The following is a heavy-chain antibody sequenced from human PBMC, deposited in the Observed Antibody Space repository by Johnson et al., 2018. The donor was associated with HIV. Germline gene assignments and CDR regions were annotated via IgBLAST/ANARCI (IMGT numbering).Heavy chain of an antibody. D-gene: IGHD4-17*01. V-gene: IGHV3-74*01. J-gene: IGHJ3*01. CDR2: INSDGSST. CDR1: GFTFSSYW. CDR3: ATLTVRSRAFDL. Sequence: VQLVESGGGLVQPGGSLRLSCAASGFTFSSYWMHWVRQAPGKGLVWVSRINSDGSSTSYADSVKGRFTISRDNAKNTLYLQMNILRAEDTALYYCATLTVRSRAFDLWGQGTMVTVSS.